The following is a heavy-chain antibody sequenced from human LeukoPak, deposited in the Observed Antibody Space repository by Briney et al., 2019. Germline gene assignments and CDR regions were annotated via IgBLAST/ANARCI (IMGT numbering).Heavy chain of an antibody. CDR2: MNPNSGNT. CDR1: GYTFTSYD. D-gene: IGHD3-3*01. Sequence: ASVKVSCKASGYTFTSYDIKWVRQATGQGLEWMGWMNPNSGNTGYAQKFQGRVTITRNTSIITAYMELSSLRSEDTAVYYCARVSVLRFLEWLHYYMDVWGKGTTVTVSS. J-gene: IGHJ6*03. CDR3: ARVSVLRFLEWLHYYMDV. V-gene: IGHV1-8*03.